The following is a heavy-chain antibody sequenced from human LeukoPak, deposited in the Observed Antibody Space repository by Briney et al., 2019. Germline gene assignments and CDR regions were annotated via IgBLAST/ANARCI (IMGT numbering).Heavy chain of an antibody. Sequence: PGGSLRLSCAASGFTFSNAWMSWVRQAPGKGLEWVGRIKSKTDGGTTDYAAPVKGRFTISRDDSKNTLYLQMNSLRAEDTAVYYCATSRLQGIAAAGTAYYFDYWGQGTLVTVSS. CDR2: IKSKTDGGTT. D-gene: IGHD6-13*01. J-gene: IGHJ4*02. CDR3: ATSRLQGIAAAGTAYYFDY. CDR1: GFTFSNAW. V-gene: IGHV3-15*01.